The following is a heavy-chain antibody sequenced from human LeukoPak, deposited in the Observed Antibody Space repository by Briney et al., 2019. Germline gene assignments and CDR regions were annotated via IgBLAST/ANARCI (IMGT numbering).Heavy chain of an antibody. Sequence: SETLSLTCTVSGGSISSSYYYWGRIRQPPGKGLEWIGCIYSSGSTHYNPSLNSRVTISVDTSKNQFSLKLSSVTAADTAVYYCAAQRSSGLGAFDIWGQGTMVTVSS. CDR3: AAQRSSGLGAFDI. CDR2: IYSSGST. D-gene: IGHD6-19*01. CDR1: GGSISSSYYY. V-gene: IGHV4-39*07. J-gene: IGHJ3*02.